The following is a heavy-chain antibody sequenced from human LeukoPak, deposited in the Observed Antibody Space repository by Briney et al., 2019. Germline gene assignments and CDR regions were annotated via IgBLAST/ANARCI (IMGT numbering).Heavy chain of an antibody. CDR2: IYYSGST. J-gene: IGHJ6*03. D-gene: IGHD4-23*01. V-gene: IGHV4-59*01. CDR1: GGSISSYY. Sequence: SETLSLTCTVSGGSISSYYWSWIRQPPGKGLEWIGYIYYSGSTNYNPSLKSRVTISVDTSKNQFSLKLSSVTAADTAVYYCVTTVVDYYYMDVWGKGTTVTVSS. CDR3: VTTVVDYYYMDV.